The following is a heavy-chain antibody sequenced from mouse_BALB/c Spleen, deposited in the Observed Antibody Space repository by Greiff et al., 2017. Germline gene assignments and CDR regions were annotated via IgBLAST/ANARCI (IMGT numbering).Heavy chain of an antibody. V-gene: IGHV1-82*01. CDR2: IYPGDGDT. Sequence: VQLQQSGPELVKPGASVKISCKASGYAFSSSWMNWVKQRPGQGLEWIGRIYPGDGDTNYNGKFKGKATLTADKSSSTAYMQLSSLTSVDSAVYFCARVYYRYDYYAMDYWGQGTSVTVSS. CDR3: ARVYYRYDYYAMDY. J-gene: IGHJ4*01. CDR1: GYAFSSSW. D-gene: IGHD2-14*01.